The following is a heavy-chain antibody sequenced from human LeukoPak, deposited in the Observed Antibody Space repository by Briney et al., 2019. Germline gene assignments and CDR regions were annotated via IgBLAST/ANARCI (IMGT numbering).Heavy chain of an antibody. D-gene: IGHD1-26*01. CDR1: GGSISSSTFY. CDR2: LYYSGST. Sequence: PSETLSLTCTVSGGSISSSTFYWGWIRQPPGKGLEWIGSLYYSGSTYYNPSLKSRVTISVDTSKNQFSLKLSSVTAADTAVYYCARRRRSRPTWDWFDPWGQGTLVTVSS. V-gene: IGHV4-39*01. CDR3: ARRRRSRPTWDWFDP. J-gene: IGHJ5*02.